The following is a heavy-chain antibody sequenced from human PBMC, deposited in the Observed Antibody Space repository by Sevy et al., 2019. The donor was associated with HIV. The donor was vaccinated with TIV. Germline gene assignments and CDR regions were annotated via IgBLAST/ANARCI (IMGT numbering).Heavy chain of an antibody. CDR2: IKGKIYDGTI. CDR1: GFTFSNAW. Sequence: GGSLRPSPPASGFTFSNAWMSWVRQAPGKGLEWVGRIKGKIYDGTIDYAAPVKGRFRISRDDSKNTLYLQMNSLKTEDTAVYYCTTASWSQEDYYNYWGQGTLVTVSS. D-gene: IGHD6-13*01. V-gene: IGHV3-15*01. CDR3: TTASWSQEDYYNY. J-gene: IGHJ4*02.